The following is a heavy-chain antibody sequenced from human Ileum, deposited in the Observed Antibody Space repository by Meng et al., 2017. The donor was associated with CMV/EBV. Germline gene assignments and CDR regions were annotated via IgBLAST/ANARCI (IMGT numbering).Heavy chain of an antibody. V-gene: IGHV3-23*03. Sequence: GESLKISCVASGFTFRNYWMHWVRQSPGKGLEWVSVIYSGDSRTNYADSVKGRFTISRDNSKNTLYLQMNSPRAEDTAVYYCAKYHGEQVVVYGMDVWGQGTMVTVSS. CDR3: AKYHGEQVVVYGMDV. CDR1: GFTFRNYW. D-gene: IGHD6-6*01. CDR2: IYSGDSRT. J-gene: IGHJ6*02.